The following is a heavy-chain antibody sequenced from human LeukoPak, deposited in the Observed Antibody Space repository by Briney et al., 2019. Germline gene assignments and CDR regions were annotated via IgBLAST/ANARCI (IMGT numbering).Heavy chain of an antibody. Sequence: SETLSLTRTVSGGSISSYYWSWIRQPPGKGLEWIGYIYTSGSTNYNPSLKSRVTISVDTSKNQFSLKLSSVTAADTAVYYCARLRWRTEYQLLPENWFDPWGQGTLVTVSS. CDR3: ARLRWRTEYQLLPENWFDP. CDR1: GGSISSYY. V-gene: IGHV4-4*09. D-gene: IGHD2-2*01. J-gene: IGHJ5*02. CDR2: IYTSGST.